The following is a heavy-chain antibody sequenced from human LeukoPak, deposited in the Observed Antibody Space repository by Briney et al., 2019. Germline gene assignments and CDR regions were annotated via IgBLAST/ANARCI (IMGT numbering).Heavy chain of an antibody. Sequence: GGSLRLSCTASGCIFSGSWMAWIRQAPGKGLEWVAIIKKDGSEKYYVDSMKGRFTISRDNAKNSLFLQMNSLRAEDTAIYYCTTDTWYSAGHWGQGTLVTVSS. V-gene: IGHV3-7*03. CDR3: TTDTWYSAGH. CDR1: GCIFSGSW. CDR2: IKKDGSEK. J-gene: IGHJ4*02. D-gene: IGHD2-15*01.